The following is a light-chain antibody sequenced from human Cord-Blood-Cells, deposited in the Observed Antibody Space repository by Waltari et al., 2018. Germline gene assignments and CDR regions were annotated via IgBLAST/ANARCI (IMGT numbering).Light chain of an antibody. CDR2: DAS. CDR1: QSISSW. Sequence: DIPMNQSPGTLSASVGVIVTITCRASQSISSWLAWYQQKPGKAPNLLIYDASSLESGVPSRFSGSGSGTEFTLTISSLQPDDFATYYSQQYNSYSKTFGPGTKVDI. CDR3: QQYNSYSKT. V-gene: IGKV1-5*01. J-gene: IGKJ3*01.